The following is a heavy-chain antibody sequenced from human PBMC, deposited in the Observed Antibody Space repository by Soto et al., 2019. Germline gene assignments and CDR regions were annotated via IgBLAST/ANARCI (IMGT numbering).Heavy chain of an antibody. V-gene: IGHV4-34*01. Sequence: PSETLSLTCAVYGGSFSGYYCSWIRQPPGKGLEWIGEINHSGSTNYNPSLKSRVTISVDTSKNQFSLKLSYVTAADTAVYYCARGGRPPSSWYHTYYFDYWGQGTLVTVSS. CDR1: GGSFSGYY. J-gene: IGHJ4*02. CDR2: INHSGST. CDR3: ARGGRPPSSWYHTYYFDY. D-gene: IGHD6-13*01.